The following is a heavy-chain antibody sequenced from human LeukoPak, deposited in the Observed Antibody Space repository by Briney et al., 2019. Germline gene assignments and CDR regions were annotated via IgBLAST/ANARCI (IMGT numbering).Heavy chain of an antibody. CDR2: IYYSGST. CDR3: ARVVYDSSGYYRESYFDY. Sequence: PSETLSLTCTVSGGSISSSSYYWGWIRQPPGKGLEWIGSIYYSGSTYYNPSLKSRVTISVDKSKNQFSLKLSSVTAADTAVYYCARVVYDSSGYYRESYFDYWGQGTLVTVSS. CDR1: GGSISSSSYY. J-gene: IGHJ4*02. D-gene: IGHD3-22*01. V-gene: IGHV4-39*07.